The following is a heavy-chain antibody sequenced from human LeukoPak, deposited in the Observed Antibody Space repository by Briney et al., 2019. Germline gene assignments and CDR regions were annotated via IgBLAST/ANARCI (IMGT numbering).Heavy chain of an antibody. CDR2: ISYDGSNK. J-gene: IGHJ4*02. CDR1: GFTFSSYA. D-gene: IGHD6-19*01. V-gene: IGHV3-30-3*01. Sequence: GGSLRLSCAASGFTFSSYAMHWVRQAPGKGLEWVAVISYDGSNKYYADSVKGRFTISRDNSKNTLYLQMNSLRAEDTAVYYCARDLKRGIALAGMEIDYWGQGTLVTVSS. CDR3: ARDLKRGIALAGMEIDY.